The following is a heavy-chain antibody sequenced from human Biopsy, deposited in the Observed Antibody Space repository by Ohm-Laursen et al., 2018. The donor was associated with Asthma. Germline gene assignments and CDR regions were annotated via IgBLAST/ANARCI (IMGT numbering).Heavy chain of an antibody. CDR3: AKESGSNYAFDI. CDR2: ISQDGSNK. D-gene: IGHD1-1*01. V-gene: IGHV3-30*18. Sequence: SLRLSCAAPGFSFNSYGMHWVRQAPGKGLEWVAVISQDGSNKYYADSVKGRFTISRDNSKNTLYLQMNSLRAEDTAVYYCAKESGSNYAFDIWGQGAMVTVSS. CDR1: GFSFNSYG. J-gene: IGHJ3*02.